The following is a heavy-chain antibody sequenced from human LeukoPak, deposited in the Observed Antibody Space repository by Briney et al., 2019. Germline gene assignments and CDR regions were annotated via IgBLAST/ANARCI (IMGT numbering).Heavy chain of an antibody. CDR2: IGTAGDT. CDR3: ARGNSYYYGSGSLNYCGMDV. CDR1: GFTFSSYD. Sequence: PGGSLRLSCAASGFTFSSYDMHWVRQATGKGLEWVSAIGTAGDTYYPGSVKGRFTISRENAKNSLYLQMNSLRAGDTAVYYCARGNSYYYGSGSLNYCGMDVWGQGTTVTVSS. J-gene: IGHJ6*02. V-gene: IGHV3-13*04. D-gene: IGHD3-10*01.